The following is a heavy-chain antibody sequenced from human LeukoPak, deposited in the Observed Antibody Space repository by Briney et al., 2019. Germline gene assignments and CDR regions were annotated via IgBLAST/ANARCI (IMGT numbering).Heavy chain of an antibody. Sequence: PGGSLRLSCAASGFTFSSYWMSWVRQAPGKGLVWVANIKQDGSEKYYVDSVKGRFTISRDNAKNSLYLQMNSLRAEDTAVYYCARNPYSGSYCVDYWGQGTLVTVSS. CDR1: GFTFSSYW. V-gene: IGHV3-7*01. J-gene: IGHJ4*02. CDR3: ARNPYSGSYCVDY. D-gene: IGHD1-26*01. CDR2: IKQDGSEK.